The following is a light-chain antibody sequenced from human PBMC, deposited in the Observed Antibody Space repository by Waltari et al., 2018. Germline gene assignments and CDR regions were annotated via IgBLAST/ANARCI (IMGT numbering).Light chain of an antibody. V-gene: IGKV1-5*01. CDR3: QQYRGLWT. CDR2: DAS. CDR1: QSVRSW. J-gene: IGKJ1*01. Sequence: DIQMTQSPSTLSASVGDRVTIPSRASQSVRSWLAWYRQKPGEAPKLLIYDASSLESGVPSRFSGSGSGTEFTLTISSLQSDDFATYYCQQYRGLWTFGQGTRVEVK.